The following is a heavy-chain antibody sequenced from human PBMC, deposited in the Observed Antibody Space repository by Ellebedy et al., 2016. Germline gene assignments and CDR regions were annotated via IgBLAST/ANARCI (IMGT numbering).Heavy chain of an antibody. CDR3: ARSLNGGGQGNLDS. CDR2: IYHSGTP. J-gene: IGHJ4*02. Sequence: SETLSLTCAVSSGSLSTNNWWTWVRQSPGKGLEWIGEIYHSGTPNYNPSLKSRVNMSVDKSKNQFSLRLNSVTAADTAVYYCARSLNGGGQGNLDSWGQGVLVTVST. CDR1: SGSLSTNNW. V-gene: IGHV4-4*02. D-gene: IGHD2-21*01.